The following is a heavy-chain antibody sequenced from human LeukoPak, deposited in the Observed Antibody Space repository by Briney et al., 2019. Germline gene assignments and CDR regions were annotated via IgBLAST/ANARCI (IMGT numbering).Heavy chain of an antibody. D-gene: IGHD6-6*01. J-gene: IGHJ4*02. CDR3: AREGIAARPPYFDY. CDR2: ITSSSSYI. Sequence: PGGSLRLSCAASGFTFSSYSMNWVRQAPGKGLEWVSSITSSSSYIYYADSVKGRVTISRDNAKNTLYLQMNSLRAEDTAVYYCAREGIAARPPYFDYWGQGTLVTVSS. CDR1: GFTFSSYS. V-gene: IGHV3-21*01.